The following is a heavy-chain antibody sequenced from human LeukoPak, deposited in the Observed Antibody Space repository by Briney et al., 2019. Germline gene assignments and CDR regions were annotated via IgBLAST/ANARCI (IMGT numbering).Heavy chain of an antibody. CDR1: GFTFSSYS. V-gene: IGHV3-21*01. CDR3: ASLATSLDAFDI. CDR2: ISSSSSYI. Sequence: GGSLRLSCAASGFTFSSYSMNWVRQAPGKGLEWVSSISSSSSYIYYADSVKGRFTISRDNAKNSLYLQMNSLRAEDTAVYYCASLATSLDAFDIWGQGTMVTVSS. D-gene: IGHD2-2*01. J-gene: IGHJ3*02.